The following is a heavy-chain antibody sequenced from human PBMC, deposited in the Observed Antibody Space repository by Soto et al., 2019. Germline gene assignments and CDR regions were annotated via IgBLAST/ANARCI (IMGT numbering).Heavy chain of an antibody. CDR1: GYTFTSYD. CDR3: ARGISSWVDY. Sequence: SVKVSCNASGYTFTSYDINWVRQATVQGLEWMGWMNPNSGNTGYAQKFQGRVTMTRNTSISTAYMELGSLRSEDTAVYYCARGISSWVDYWGQGTLVTVSS. J-gene: IGHJ4*02. V-gene: IGHV1-8*01. D-gene: IGHD6-13*01. CDR2: MNPNSGNT.